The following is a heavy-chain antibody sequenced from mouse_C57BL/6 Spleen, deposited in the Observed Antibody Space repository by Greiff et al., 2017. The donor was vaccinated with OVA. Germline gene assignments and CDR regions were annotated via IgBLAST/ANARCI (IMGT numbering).Heavy chain of an antibody. J-gene: IGHJ2*01. V-gene: IGHV5-17*01. CDR2: ISSGSSTI. CDR3: ARGQGGYFDY. CDR1: GFTFSDYG. Sequence: EVHLVESGGGLVKPGGSLKLSCAASGFTFSDYGMHWVRQAPEKGLEWVAYISSGSSTIYYADTVKGRFTISRDNAKNTLFLQMTSLRSEDTAMYYCARGQGGYFDYWGQGTTLTVSS. D-gene: IGHD6-1*01.